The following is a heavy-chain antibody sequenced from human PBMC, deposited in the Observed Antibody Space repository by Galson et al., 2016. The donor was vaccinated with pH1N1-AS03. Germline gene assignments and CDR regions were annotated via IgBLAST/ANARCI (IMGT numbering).Heavy chain of an antibody. D-gene: IGHD3-22*01. CDR3: ARDGQLWPHYYPLDV. J-gene: IGHJ6*02. V-gene: IGHV4-61*01. CDR1: GAPITSGSHY. Sequence: ETLSLTCSVSGAPITSGSHYWTWIRQLPGEGLEWIGYIYYSGTTKFNPSLATRVTMSVDRSKSQFSLNLMSVTAADTAVYYCARDGQLWPHYYPLDVWGQGTTVTVSS. CDR2: IYYSGTT.